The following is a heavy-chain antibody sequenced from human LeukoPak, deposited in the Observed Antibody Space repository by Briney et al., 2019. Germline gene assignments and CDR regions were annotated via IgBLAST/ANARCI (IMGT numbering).Heavy chain of an antibody. CDR1: GGSISSYY. CDR2: INHSGST. CDR3: ASSWYSSGWYYWFDP. V-gene: IGHV4-34*01. Sequence: SETLSLTCTVSGGSISSYYWSWIRQPPGKGLEWIGEINHSGSTNYNPSLKSQVTTSVDTSKNQFSLKLSSVTAADTAVYYCASSWYSSGWYYWFDPWGQGTLVTVSS. J-gene: IGHJ5*02. D-gene: IGHD6-19*01.